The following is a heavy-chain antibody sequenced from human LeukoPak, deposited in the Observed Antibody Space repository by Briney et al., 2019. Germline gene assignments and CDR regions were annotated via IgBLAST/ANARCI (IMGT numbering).Heavy chain of an antibody. CDR3: ARAEKVERATLTFNWVRPERRYYSGLDV. CDR2: IDHDGDA. CDR1: GGSIRSSYYY. J-gene: IGHJ6*02. D-gene: IGHD1-14*01. Sequence: SETLSLTCTVSGGSIRSSYYYWGWIRQSPGRELEWIVDIDHDGDATHNPSLRSRIGTAIDTSKNQFSLRLNSVTAADTAVYYCARAEKVERATLTFNWVRPERRYYSGLDVWGQGSAVIVSS. V-gene: IGHV4-39*02.